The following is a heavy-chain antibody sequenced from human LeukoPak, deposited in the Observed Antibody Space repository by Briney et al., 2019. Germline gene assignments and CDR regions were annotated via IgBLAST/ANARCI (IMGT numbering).Heavy chain of an antibody. J-gene: IGHJ6*04. CDR3: ARGVDDILTGYYGGGMDV. D-gene: IGHD3-9*01. Sequence: ASVKVSCKASGYTFTSYGISWVRQAPGQGLEWMGWISAYNGNTNYAQKLQGRVTMTTDTSTSTAYMELRSLRSDDTAVYYCARGVDDILTGYYGGGMDVWGKGTTVTVSS. CDR2: ISAYNGNT. V-gene: IGHV1-18*04. CDR1: GYTFTSYG.